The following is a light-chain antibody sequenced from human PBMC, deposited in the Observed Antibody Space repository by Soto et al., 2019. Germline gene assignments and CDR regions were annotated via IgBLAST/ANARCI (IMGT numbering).Light chain of an antibody. J-gene: IGKJ1*01. V-gene: IGKV3-15*01. CDR3: QQYNSWLWT. CDR2: GAS. Sequence: ILLTQSPGTLSVSPGETATLSCRASHGVSAYLAWYQHKPGQAPRLLIYGASTRATGVPARFSGGGFGTEFSLTISNLQSEDCAVYYCQQYNSWLWTFGQGTKVEI. CDR1: HGVSAY.